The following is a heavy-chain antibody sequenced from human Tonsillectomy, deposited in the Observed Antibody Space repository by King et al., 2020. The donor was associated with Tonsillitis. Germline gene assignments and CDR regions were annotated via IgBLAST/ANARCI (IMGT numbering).Heavy chain of an antibody. J-gene: IGHJ6*04. CDR2: INHSGST. CDR3: ARERRGRSIAACDV. D-gene: IGHD6-6*01. V-gene: IGHV4-34*01. CDR1: GGSFSGYY. Sequence: VQLQQWGAGLLKPSETLSLTCAVYGGSFSGYYWSWIRQPPGKGLEWIGEINHSGSTNYNPSLKSRVTISVDTSKNQFSLKLSSVTAADTAVYYCARERRGRSIAACDVWGKGTTVTVSS.